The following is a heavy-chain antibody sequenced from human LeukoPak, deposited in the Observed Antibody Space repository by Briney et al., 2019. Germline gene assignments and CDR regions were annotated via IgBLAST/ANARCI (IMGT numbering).Heavy chain of an antibody. CDR2: ISYDGSNK. V-gene: IGHV3-30*04. CDR3: ARDGGIVGATTRFDY. CDR1: GFTFSSYA. Sequence: GGSLRLSCAASGFTFSSYAMHWVRQAPGKGLEWVAVISYDGSNKYYADSVKGRFTISRDNSKNTLYLQMNSLRAEDTAVYCCARDGGIVGATTRFDYWGQGTLVTVSS. D-gene: IGHD1-26*01. J-gene: IGHJ4*02.